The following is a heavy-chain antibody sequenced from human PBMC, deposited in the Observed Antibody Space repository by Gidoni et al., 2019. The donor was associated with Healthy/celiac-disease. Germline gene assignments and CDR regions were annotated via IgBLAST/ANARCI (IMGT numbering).Heavy chain of an antibody. Sequence: QVQLVESGGGVVQPGRSLRLSCAASGFTFSSYAMHWVRQAPGKGLEWVAVISYDGSNKYYADSVKGRFTISRDNSKNTLYLQMNSLRAEDTAVYYCARDSPRDGYNDYFDLWGRGTLVTVSS. CDR1: GFTFSSYA. V-gene: IGHV3-30-3*01. CDR2: ISYDGSNK. CDR3: ARDSPRDGYNDYFDL. D-gene: IGHD5-12*01. J-gene: IGHJ2*01.